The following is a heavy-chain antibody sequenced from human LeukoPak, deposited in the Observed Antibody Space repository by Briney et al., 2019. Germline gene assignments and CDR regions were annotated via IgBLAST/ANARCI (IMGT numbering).Heavy chain of an antibody. CDR1: GFTFSSYA. CDR2: ISYDGSNK. Sequence: PGRSLRLSCAASGFTFSSYAMHWVRQAPGKGLEWVAVISYDGSNKYYADSVKGRFTISRDNAKNALHLQMNSLRAEDTAVYYCAREGPGDAFDIWGQGTMVTVSS. J-gene: IGHJ3*02. CDR3: AREGPGDAFDI. V-gene: IGHV3-30-3*01.